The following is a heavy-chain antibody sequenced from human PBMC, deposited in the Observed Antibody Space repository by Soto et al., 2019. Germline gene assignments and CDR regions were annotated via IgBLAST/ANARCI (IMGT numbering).Heavy chain of an antibody. CDR2: INHSGST. Sequence: SETLSLTCTVSGGSISSGDYYWSWIRQPPGKGLEWIGEINHSGSTNYNPSLKSRVTISVDTSKNQFSLKLSSVTAADTAVYYCARGGRGAYYYYGMDVWGQGTTVTVSS. V-gene: IGHV4-39*07. CDR3: ARGGRGAYYYYGMDV. CDR1: GGSISSGDYY. J-gene: IGHJ6*02. D-gene: IGHD1-26*01.